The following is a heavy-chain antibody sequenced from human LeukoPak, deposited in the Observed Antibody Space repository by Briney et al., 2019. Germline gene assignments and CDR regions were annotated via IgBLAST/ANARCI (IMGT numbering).Heavy chain of an antibody. Sequence: GGSLRLSCAASGFTFSSYGMHWVRRAPGKGLEWVAVIWYDGSNKYYADSVKGRFTISRDNSKNTLYLQMNSLRAEDTAVYYCAKPPSGWTGNYYYGMDVWGQGTTVTVSS. CDR2: IWYDGSNK. J-gene: IGHJ6*02. D-gene: IGHD6-19*01. CDR1: GFTFSSYG. CDR3: AKPPSGWTGNYYYGMDV. V-gene: IGHV3-30*02.